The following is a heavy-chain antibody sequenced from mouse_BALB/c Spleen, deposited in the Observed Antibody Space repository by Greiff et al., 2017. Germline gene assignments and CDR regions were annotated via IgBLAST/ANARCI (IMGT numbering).Heavy chain of an antibody. V-gene: IGHV5-6*01. J-gene: IGHJ3*01. CDR2: ISSGGSYT. Sequence: EVHLVESGGDLVKPGGSLKLSCAASGFTFSSYGMPWVRQTPDKRLEWVATISSGGSYTYYPDSVKGRCTISRDNAKNTLYMQMSRLKSEDTAMYYCARGGPLAGFAYWGQGTLVTVSA. CDR3: ARGGPLAGFAY. CDR1: GFTFSSYG.